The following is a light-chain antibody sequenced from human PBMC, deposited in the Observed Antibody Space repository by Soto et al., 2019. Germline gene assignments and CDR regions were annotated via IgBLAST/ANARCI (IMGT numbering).Light chain of an antibody. Sequence: EIVMTQSPATLSVSPGERATLSCRASQNVNSNLAWYQQKPGQAPRLLVYGASTRATGIPASFSGSGSGTELTLTFSSLQSEDVGVYFCQRPGSAPPYIFGAGTRLDI. CDR1: QNVNSN. V-gene: IGKV3-15*01. CDR3: QRPGSAPPYI. CDR2: GAS. J-gene: IGKJ2*01.